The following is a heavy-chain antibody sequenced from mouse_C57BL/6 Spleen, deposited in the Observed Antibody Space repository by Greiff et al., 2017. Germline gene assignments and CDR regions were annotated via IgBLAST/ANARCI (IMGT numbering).Heavy chain of an antibody. CDR2: INPNNGGT. D-gene: IGHD2-4*01. CDR1: GYTFTDYN. Sequence: VQLQQSGPELVKPGASVKMSCKASGYTFTDYNMHWVKQSHGKSLEWIGDINPNNGGTSYNQKFKGKATLTVNKSSSTAYMGLRSLTSEDSAVYYCARGRDYDDWYFDVWGTGTTVTVSS. CDR3: ARGRDYDDWYFDV. V-gene: IGHV1-22*01. J-gene: IGHJ1*03.